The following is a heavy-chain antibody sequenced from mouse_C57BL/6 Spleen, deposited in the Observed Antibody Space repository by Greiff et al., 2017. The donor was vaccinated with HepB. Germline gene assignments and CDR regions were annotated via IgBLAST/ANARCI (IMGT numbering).Heavy chain of an antibody. CDR2: IRLKSDNYAT. V-gene: IGHV6-3*01. J-gene: IGHJ3*01. CDR3: TRNDYDWFAY. CDR1: GFTFSNYW. D-gene: IGHD2-4*01. Sequence: EVKVVESGGGLVQPGGSMKLSCVASGFTFSNYWMNWVRQSPEKGLEWVAQIRLKSDNYATHYAESVKGRFTISRDDSKSSVYLQMNNLRAEDTGIYYCTRNDYDWFAYWGQGTLVTVSA.